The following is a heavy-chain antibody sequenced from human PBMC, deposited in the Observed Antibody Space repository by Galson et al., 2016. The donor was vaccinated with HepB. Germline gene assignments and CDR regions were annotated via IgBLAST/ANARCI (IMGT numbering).Heavy chain of an antibody. J-gene: IGHJ3*02. CDR2: FIGGDGRT. V-gene: IGHV3-23*01. CDR1: GFTFTIYP. CDR3: AIVGNISPFSFHN. D-gene: IGHD2/OR15-2a*01. Sequence: SVKVSCKASGFTFTIYPLHWVRQAPGQRLEWVSTFIGGDGRTYYADTVQGRFTITRDISKNTAYLQMNSLRSEDTAMYYCAIVGNISPFSFHNWGQGTIVTVSS.